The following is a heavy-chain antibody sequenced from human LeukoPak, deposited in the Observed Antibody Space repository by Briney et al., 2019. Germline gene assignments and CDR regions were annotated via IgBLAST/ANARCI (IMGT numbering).Heavy chain of an antibody. CDR2: MNPNSGNT. Sequence: ASVKVSCKASGYTFTSYDINWVRQATGQGLEWMGWMNPNSGNTGYAQKFQGRVTMTRNTSISTAYMELSSLRSEGTAVYYFARGSPYYDILTGPWGQGTLVTVSS. CDR1: GYTFTSYD. V-gene: IGHV1-8*01. CDR3: ARGSPYYDILTGP. J-gene: IGHJ5*02. D-gene: IGHD3-9*01.